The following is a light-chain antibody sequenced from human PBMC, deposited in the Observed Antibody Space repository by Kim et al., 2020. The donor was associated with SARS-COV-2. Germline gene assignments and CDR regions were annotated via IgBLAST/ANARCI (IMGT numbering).Light chain of an antibody. Sequence: DIQMTQSPSTLSVSIGDRVTITCRASEDISDYLAWYQQKPGKVPKLLIYRASSLESGVPSRFSGSGSGTEFSLTINSLQPDDFVTYYCQQYKSQAWTFGQGTKVDIK. J-gene: IGKJ1*01. CDR2: RAS. CDR3: QQYKSQAWT. V-gene: IGKV1-5*03. CDR1: EDISDY.